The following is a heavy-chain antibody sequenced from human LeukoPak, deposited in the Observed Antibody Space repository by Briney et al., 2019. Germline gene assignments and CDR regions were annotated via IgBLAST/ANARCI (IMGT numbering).Heavy chain of an antibody. CDR3: AREGNYYDMDV. CDR2: INSDGSTT. CDR1: GFTFSSYW. J-gene: IGHJ6*02. Sequence: PGGSLRLSCAASGFTFSSYWMHWVRQAPGKGLVWVSLINSDGSTTSYADSVKGRFTISRDNSKNTLYLQMNSLRAEDTAVYYCAREGNYYDMDVWGQGTTVTVSS. V-gene: IGHV3-74*01.